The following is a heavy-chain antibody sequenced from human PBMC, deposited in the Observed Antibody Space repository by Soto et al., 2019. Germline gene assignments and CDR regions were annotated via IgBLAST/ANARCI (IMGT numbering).Heavy chain of an antibody. CDR3: ARTIGYYGMDV. Sequence: SETLSLTCTVSGGSIRSSSYYWGWIRQPPGKGLEWIGSIYYSGSTYYNPSLKSRVTISVDTSKNQFSLKLSSVTAADTAVYYCARTIGYYGMDVWGQGTTVT. CDR2: IYYSGST. V-gene: IGHV4-39*01. D-gene: IGHD1-26*01. J-gene: IGHJ6*02. CDR1: GGSIRSSSYY.